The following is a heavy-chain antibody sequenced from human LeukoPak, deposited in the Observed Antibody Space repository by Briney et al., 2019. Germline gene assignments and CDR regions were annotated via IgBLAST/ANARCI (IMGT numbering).Heavy chain of an antibody. J-gene: IGHJ4*02. Sequence: SETLSLTCTVSGVSISSSNSYRGWIRQPPGKGLEWIGSIYYSGNTYYNASLKSQVSISIDTSKNQFSLKLSSVTAADTAVYYCARVLRGLFDYWGQGTLVTVSS. D-gene: IGHD3-16*01. V-gene: IGHV4-39*07. CDR3: ARVLRGLFDY. CDR2: IYYSGNT. CDR1: GVSISSSNSY.